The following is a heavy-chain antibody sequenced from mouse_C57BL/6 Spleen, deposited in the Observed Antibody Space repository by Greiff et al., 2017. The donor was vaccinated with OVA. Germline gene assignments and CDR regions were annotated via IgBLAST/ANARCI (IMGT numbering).Heavy chain of an antibody. Sequence: VQVVESGAELVRPGTSVKVSCKASGYAFTNYLIEWVKQRPGQGLEWIGVINPGSGGTNYNEKFKGKATLTADKSSSTAYMQLSSLTSEDSAVYFCARGKVATYYFDYWGQGTTLTVSS. CDR3: ARGKVATYYFDY. CDR2: INPGSGGT. J-gene: IGHJ2*01. CDR1: GYAFTNYL. D-gene: IGHD1-1*01. V-gene: IGHV1-54*01.